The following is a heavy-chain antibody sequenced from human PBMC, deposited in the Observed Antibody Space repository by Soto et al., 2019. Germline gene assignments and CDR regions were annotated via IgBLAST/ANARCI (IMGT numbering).Heavy chain of an antibody. CDR1: GFTFSSYA. V-gene: IGHV3-23*01. Sequence: GGSLRLSCAASGFTFSSYAMSWVRQAPGKGLEWVSAISGSGGSTYYADSVKGRFTISRDNSKNTLYLQMNSLRAEDTAVYYCAKDGHEYSGQNSSSSVYFVSGSYCHPWSMHFWGKGTTVT. CDR2: ISGSGGST. J-gene: IGHJ6*04. CDR3: AKDGHEYSGQNSSSSVYFVSGSYCHPWSMHF. D-gene: IGHD3-10*01.